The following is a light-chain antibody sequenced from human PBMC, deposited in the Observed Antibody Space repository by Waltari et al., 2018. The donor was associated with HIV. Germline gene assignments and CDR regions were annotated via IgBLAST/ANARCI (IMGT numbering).Light chain of an antibody. J-gene: IGKJ2*03. CDR2: GAY. CDR1: QSVSSID. CDR3: QHYGSSPPYS. Sequence: SSRASQSVSSIDLAWSQQKPDLAPRLHIDGAYSRDTCIPDRFSGSGSGTDFTLTISRLEPEDCAVYYCQHYGSSPPYSFGQGTKLEIK. V-gene: IGKV3-20*01.